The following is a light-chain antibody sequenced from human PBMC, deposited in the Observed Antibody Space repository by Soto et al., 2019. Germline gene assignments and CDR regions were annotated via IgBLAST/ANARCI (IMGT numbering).Light chain of an antibody. Sequence: DIRMTQSPSTLSASVGDRVTITCRASQSISSWLAWYQQKPGKAPKLLIYDASSLEGGVPSRFSGSGSGTEFTLTISSLQPDDFATYYCQQYNSHPFTFGPGTKVDIK. V-gene: IGKV1-5*01. J-gene: IGKJ3*01. CDR1: QSISSW. CDR3: QQYNSHPFT. CDR2: DAS.